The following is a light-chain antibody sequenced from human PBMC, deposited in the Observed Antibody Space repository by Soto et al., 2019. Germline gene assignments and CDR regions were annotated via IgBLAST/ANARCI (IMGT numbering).Light chain of an antibody. CDR2: SNN. J-gene: IGLJ3*02. V-gene: IGLV1-44*01. CDR1: SSNIGHNA. Sequence: QSVLTQPPSASGTSGQRVIISCSGSSSNIGHNAVNWFQQDPGTAPKVLIYSNNHRPSGVPDRFSGSKSGTSASLAISGLQYEDEADYYCVAWDESLNGWVFGGGTTLTVL. CDR3: VAWDESLNGWV.